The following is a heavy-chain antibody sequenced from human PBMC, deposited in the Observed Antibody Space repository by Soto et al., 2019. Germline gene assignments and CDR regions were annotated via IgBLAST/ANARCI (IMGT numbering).Heavy chain of an antibody. CDR3: ARVTWFAELSFDY. V-gene: IGHV4-39*07. D-gene: IGHD3-10*01. J-gene: IGHJ4*02. CDR2: IYYSGFT. Sequence: SETLSLTCTVSSDSVSSSSYTWGWIRQPPGKGPEWIGSIYYSGFTYYNPSLQSRVTISVDTSKNQFSLDLNSVTAADTAVYYCARVTWFAELSFDYWGQGTVVTVSS. CDR1: SDSVSSSSYT.